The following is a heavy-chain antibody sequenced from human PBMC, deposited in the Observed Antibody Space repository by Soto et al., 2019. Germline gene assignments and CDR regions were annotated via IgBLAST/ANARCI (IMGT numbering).Heavy chain of an antibody. CDR2: ISGSGGST. V-gene: IGHV3-23*01. CDR3: AKGVQLWGTRYYFDY. D-gene: IGHD5-18*01. Sequence: GGSLRLSCAASGFTFSSYAMSWVRQAPGKGLEWVSAISGSGGSTYYADSVKGRITISRDNSKNTLYLQMNSLRAEDTAVYYCAKGVQLWGTRYYFDYWGQGTLVTVSS. CDR1: GFTFSSYA. J-gene: IGHJ4*02.